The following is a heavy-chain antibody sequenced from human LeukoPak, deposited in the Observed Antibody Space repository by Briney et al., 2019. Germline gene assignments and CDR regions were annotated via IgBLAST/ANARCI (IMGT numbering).Heavy chain of an antibody. CDR3: ARGHYGLDY. V-gene: IGHV3-48*03. D-gene: IGHD3-10*01. Sequence: GGSLRLSCAASGFTFGSYAMNWVRQAPGKGLEWVSYIHGSGNPIYYADSVKGRFTISRDNAKNSLYLQMNSLRAEDTAFYYCARGHYGLDYWGQGTLVTVSS. CDR2: IHGSGNPI. J-gene: IGHJ4*02. CDR1: GFTFGSYA.